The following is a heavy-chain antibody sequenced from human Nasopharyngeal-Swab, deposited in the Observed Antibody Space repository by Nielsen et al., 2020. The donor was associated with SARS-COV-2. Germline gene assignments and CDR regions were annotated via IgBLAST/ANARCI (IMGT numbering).Heavy chain of an antibody. CDR2: ISWNSGSI. CDR3: AKDRDHYYDSSGYPMFDP. J-gene: IGHJ5*02. D-gene: IGHD3-22*01. Sequence: GGSLRLSCAASGFTFSSYWMHWVRQPPGKGLEWVSGISWNSGSIGYADSVKGRFTISRDNAKNSLYLQMNSLRAEDTALYYCAKDRDHYYDSSGYPMFDPWGQGTLVTVSS. CDR1: GFTFSSYW. V-gene: IGHV3-9*01.